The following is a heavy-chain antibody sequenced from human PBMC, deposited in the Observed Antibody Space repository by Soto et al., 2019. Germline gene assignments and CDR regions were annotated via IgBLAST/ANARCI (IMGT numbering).Heavy chain of an antibody. CDR1: GYTFTSYD. CDR2: MNPNSGNT. D-gene: IGHD1-1*01. V-gene: IGHV1-8*01. CDR3: AKDWYNYGEFDY. Sequence: VKVACKASGYTFTSYDINWVRQATGQGLEWMGWMNPNSGNTGYAQKFQGRVTMTRNTSISTAYMELNSLKVEDTAVYYCAKDWYNYGEFDYWGQGTLVTVSS. J-gene: IGHJ4*02.